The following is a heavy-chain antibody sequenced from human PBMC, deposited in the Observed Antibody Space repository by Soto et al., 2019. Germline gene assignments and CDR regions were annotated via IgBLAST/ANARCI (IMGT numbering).Heavy chain of an antibody. V-gene: IGHV1-3*01. D-gene: IGHD2-21*01. CDR1: GYTFTSYA. Sequence: QVQLVQSGAEVKKPGASVKVSCKASGYTFTSYAMHWVRQAPGRRLEWMGWINAGNGNTKYSQKFQGRVTITRDTSASTAYMELSSLRSEDTAVYYCARGRILWGYFDYWGQGTLVTVSS. CDR2: INAGNGNT. CDR3: ARGRILWGYFDY. J-gene: IGHJ4*02.